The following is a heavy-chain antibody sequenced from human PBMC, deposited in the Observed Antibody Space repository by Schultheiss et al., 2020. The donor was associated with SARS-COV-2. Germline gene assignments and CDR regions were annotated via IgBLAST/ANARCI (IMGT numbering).Heavy chain of an antibody. CDR3: ARESPYCSGGSCYDY. CDR2: INPNSGGT. Sequence: ASVKVSCKASGGTFSSYAISWVRQAPGQGLEWMGWINPNSGGTDFAQKFQVRVTMTTDTSTSTAYMELRSLRSDDTAVYYCARESPYCSGGSCYDYWGQGTLVTVSS. V-gene: IGHV1-18*01. J-gene: IGHJ4*02. D-gene: IGHD2-15*01. CDR1: GGTFSSYA.